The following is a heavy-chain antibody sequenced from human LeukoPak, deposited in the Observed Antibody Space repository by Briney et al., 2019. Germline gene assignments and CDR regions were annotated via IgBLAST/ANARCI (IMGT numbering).Heavy chain of an antibody. CDR1: AGSVSSYY. CDR2: ISYIGTT. Sequence: SETLSLTCTVSAGSVSSYYWSWIRQPPGRELEWIGYISYIGTTNYNPSLKSRVTISIDTSKNQFSLKLSSVTTADTAVYYCARDLVTVTKGFDIWGLGTMVSVSS. D-gene: IGHD4-17*01. V-gene: IGHV4-59*02. J-gene: IGHJ3*02. CDR3: ARDLVTVTKGFDI.